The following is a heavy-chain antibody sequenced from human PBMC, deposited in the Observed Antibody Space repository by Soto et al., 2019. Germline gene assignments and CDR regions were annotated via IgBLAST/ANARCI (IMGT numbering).Heavy chain of an antibody. Sequence: QVQLVESGGGVVQPGRSLRLSCAASGFTFSSYAMHWVRQAPGKGLEWVAVISYDGSNKYYADSVKGRFTISRDNSKNTLYLQMNSLRAEDTAVYYCARDPRQGGYLDYWGQGTLVTVSS. CDR1: GFTFSSYA. V-gene: IGHV3-30-3*01. D-gene: IGHD2-15*01. CDR2: ISYDGSNK. J-gene: IGHJ4*02. CDR3: ARDPRQGGYLDY.